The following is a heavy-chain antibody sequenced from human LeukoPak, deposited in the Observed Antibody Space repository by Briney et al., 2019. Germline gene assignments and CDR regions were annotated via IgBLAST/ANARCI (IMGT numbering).Heavy chain of an antibody. V-gene: IGHV4-34*01. J-gene: IGHJ4*02. Sequence: PSETLSLTCAVYGGSFSGYYWSWIRQPPGKGLEWIGEINHSGSTNYNPSLKSRVTISVDTSKNQFSLKLSSVTAADTAVYYCARSQGRFEAAKMYYFDYWGQGTLVTVSS. D-gene: IGHD3-10*01. CDR2: INHSGST. CDR1: GGSFSGYY. CDR3: ARSQGRFEAAKMYYFDY.